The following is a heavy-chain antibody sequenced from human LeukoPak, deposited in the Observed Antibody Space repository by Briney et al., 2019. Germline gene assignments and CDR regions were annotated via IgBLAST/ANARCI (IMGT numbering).Heavy chain of an antibody. Sequence: SVKVSCKASGGTFSSYAISWVRQAPGQGLEWMGGIIPIFGTVNYAQKFQGRVTITADESTSTAYMELSSLRSEDTAVYYCAVTYYYDSSGYSLRYWGQGTLVTVSS. CDR2: IIPIFGTV. CDR3: AVTYYYDSSGYSLRY. V-gene: IGHV1-69*13. J-gene: IGHJ4*02. D-gene: IGHD3-22*01. CDR1: GGTFSSYA.